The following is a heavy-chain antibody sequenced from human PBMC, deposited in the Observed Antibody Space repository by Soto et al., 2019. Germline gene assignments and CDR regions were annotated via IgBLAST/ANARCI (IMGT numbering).Heavy chain of an antibody. CDR2: IFHSGST. V-gene: IGHV4-4*02. CDR3: ARAPQGSDAFDI. Sequence: QVQLRESGPGLVKPSGTLSLTCTVSGGSISSGDWWSWVRQPPGKGLEWIGEIFHSGSTNYNPSLTSRVTMSVDKSKNQFYLKLSSVTAADTAIYYCARAPQGSDAFDIWGQGTMVTVFS. CDR1: GGSISSGDW. J-gene: IGHJ3*02.